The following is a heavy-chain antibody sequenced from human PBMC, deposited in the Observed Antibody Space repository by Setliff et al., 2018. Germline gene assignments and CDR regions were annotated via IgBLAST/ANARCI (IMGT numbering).Heavy chain of an antibody. CDR3: AREYYYARSRNFDY. J-gene: IGHJ4*02. CDR1: GGSFTTYY. D-gene: IGHD3-22*01. Sequence: SETLSLTCTVSGGSFTTYYWSWIRQSPGKGLEWIGYIYYSGSTNYNPSLKSRVSISVDTSKNQFSLRLTSVTAADTAVCYCAREYYYARSRNFDYWGQGTLVTVSS. V-gene: IGHV4-59*01. CDR2: IYYSGST.